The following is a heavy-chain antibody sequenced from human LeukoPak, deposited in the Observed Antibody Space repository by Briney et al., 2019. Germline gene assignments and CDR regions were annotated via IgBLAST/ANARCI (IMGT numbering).Heavy chain of an antibody. Sequence: PGGSLRVSCAASGFTFSSYEMNWVRQAPGKGLEWVSYISSSGTTTYYADSVKGRFTLSRDNAKNSLYLQMNSLRAEDTAVYYCARDGLYCDLNSYYYYMDVWGKGTTATVSS. CDR2: ISSSGTTT. J-gene: IGHJ6*03. D-gene: IGHD2-8*02. CDR3: ARDGLYCDLNSYYYYMDV. V-gene: IGHV3-48*03. CDR1: GFTFSSYE.